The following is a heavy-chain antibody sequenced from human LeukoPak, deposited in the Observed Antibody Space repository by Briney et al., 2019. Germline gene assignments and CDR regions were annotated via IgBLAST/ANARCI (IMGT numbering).Heavy chain of an antibody. Sequence: PGGSLRLSCAASGFTFSDYCMSWIRQTPGKGLEWVSYISSSGTTMEYADSVKGRFTISRDNAKDSLYLQMNSLGAEDTAVYYCAKGHTYGMIWGQGTLVTVSS. D-gene: IGHD5-18*01. J-gene: IGHJ4*02. CDR2: ISSSGTTM. CDR1: GFTFSDYC. V-gene: IGHV3-11*01. CDR3: AKGHTYGMI.